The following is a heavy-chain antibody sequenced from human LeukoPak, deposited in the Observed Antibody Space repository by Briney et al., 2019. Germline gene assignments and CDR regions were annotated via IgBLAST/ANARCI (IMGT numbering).Heavy chain of an antibody. J-gene: IGHJ4*02. CDR1: GFTFSSYW. D-gene: IGHD2-2*01. V-gene: IGHV3-74*01. Sequence: GGSLRLSCAASGFTFSSYWMHWVRQAPGKGLVWVSRINSDGSSTTYADSVKGRFTISRDNAKNTLYLQMNSLRAEDTAVYYCAYFACSSPSCKSFDSWAQEPLVTVSS. CDR2: INSDGSST. CDR3: AYFACSSPSCKSFDS.